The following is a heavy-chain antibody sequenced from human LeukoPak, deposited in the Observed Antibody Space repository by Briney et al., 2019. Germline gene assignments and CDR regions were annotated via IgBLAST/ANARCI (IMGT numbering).Heavy chain of an antibody. CDR2: IYHSGST. CDR1: GGSISSGGYF. D-gene: IGHD4-17*01. V-gene: IGHV4-30-2*01. J-gene: IGHJ4*02. Sequence: SQTLSLTCAVSGGSISSGGYFWSWIRQPPGKGLEWIGYIYHSGSTYYSPSLKSRVTISVDRSKNQFSLRLSSVTAADTAVYYCAREYNTVTDYWGQGTLVTVSS. CDR3: AREYNTVTDY.